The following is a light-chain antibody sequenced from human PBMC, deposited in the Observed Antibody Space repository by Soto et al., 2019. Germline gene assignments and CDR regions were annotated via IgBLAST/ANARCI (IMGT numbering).Light chain of an antibody. J-gene: IGKJ2*01. CDR3: LQDYDYPYT. V-gene: IGKV1-6*01. Sequence: GDRVIITCRASQDIRVDVGWLQQRPGHAPNLLIYAASTLHTGVPSTFTGSGSCTDFTLTINDLQPEDVATYFCLQDYDYPYTFGQGTKREI. CDR1: QDIRVD. CDR2: AAS.